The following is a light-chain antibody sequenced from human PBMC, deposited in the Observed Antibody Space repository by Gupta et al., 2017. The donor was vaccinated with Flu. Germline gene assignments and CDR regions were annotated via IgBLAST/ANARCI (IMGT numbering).Light chain of an antibody. J-gene: IGLJ1*01. CDR3: CSYTSSSTTSYV. CDR2: EVS. CDR1: SSDVGGYNH. V-gene: IGLV2-14*01. Sequence: SALTQPASVSGAPGQSITISCTGTSSDVGGYNHVSWYQQHPGKAPELMIYEVSKRPSGVSNRSSGSKPGNTATLTISXLXNEDDAXYYCCSYTSSSTTSYVFGPGTKVTVL.